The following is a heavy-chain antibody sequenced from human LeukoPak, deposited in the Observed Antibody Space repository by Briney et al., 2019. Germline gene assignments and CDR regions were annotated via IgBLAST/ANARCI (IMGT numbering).Heavy chain of an antibody. J-gene: IGHJ4*02. CDR2: ISYSGTT. V-gene: IGHV4-59*12. CDR1: GGSISNYY. CDR3: ARGHGPPYFDY. Sequence: SETLSLTCTVSGGSISNYYWSWIRQPPGKGREWIGYISYSGTTYYKPSLKSRVTISVDRSKNQFSLKLTSVTAADTAVYYCARGHGPPYFDYWGQGTLVTVSS.